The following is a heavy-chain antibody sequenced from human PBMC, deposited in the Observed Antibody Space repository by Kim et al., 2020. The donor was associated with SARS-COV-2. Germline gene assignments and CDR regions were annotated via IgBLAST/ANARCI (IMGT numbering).Heavy chain of an antibody. D-gene: IGHD4-17*01. CDR3: ARDEIRGLKPVPKRHGYGDCHGRDV. V-gene: IGHV3-33*01. J-gene: IGHJ6*02. CDR1: GFTFSSYG. Sequence: GGSLRLSCAASGFTFSSYGMHWVRQAPGKGLEWVAVIWYDGSNKYYADSVKGRFTISRDNSKNTLYLQMNSLRAEDTAVYYCARDEIRGLKPVPKRHGYGDCHGRDVWGQGTTVTVSS. CDR2: IWYDGSNK.